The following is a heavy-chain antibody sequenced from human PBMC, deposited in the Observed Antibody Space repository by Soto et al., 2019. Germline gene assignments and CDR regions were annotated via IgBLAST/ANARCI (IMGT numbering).Heavy chain of an antibody. CDR3: AIAXYCSGATCYSDYNWFDP. CDR2: FDPENDET. V-gene: IGHV1-24*01. Sequence: ASVKVSCKVSGYTLSEVSIHWVRQTPGKGLEWIGGFDPENDETSYAQNFQGRVTLTEDTSTDTAYLELSSLRSEDTAIYYCAIAXYCSGATCYSDYNWFDPWGPGTLVTVSS. CDR1: GYTLSEVS. J-gene: IGHJ5*02. D-gene: IGHD2-15*01.